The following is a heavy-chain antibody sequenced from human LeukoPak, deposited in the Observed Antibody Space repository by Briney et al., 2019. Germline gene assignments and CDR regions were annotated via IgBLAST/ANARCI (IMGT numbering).Heavy chain of an antibody. CDR2: ISSSSSYI. CDR1: GFTFSSYS. CDR3: ARGAYSSSWSYYYYYMDV. D-gene: IGHD6-13*01. V-gene: IGHV3-21*04. Sequence: GGSLRLSCAASGFTFSSYSMNWVRQAPGKGLEWVSSISSSSSYIYYADSVKGRFTISRDNAKNSLYLQMNSLRAEDTAVYYCARGAYSSSWSYYYYYMDVWGKGTTVTISS. J-gene: IGHJ6*03.